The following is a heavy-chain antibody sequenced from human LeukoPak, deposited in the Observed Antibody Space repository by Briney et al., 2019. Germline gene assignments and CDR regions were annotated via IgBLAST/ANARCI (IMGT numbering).Heavy chain of an antibody. V-gene: IGHV3-23*01. J-gene: IGHJ4*02. D-gene: IGHD2-15*01. CDR2: LSDSGRTT. CDR3: AKGGSSGGSCYFDY. CDR1: GFTFSNYA. Sequence: PGGSLRLSCAAPGFTFSNYAMTWVRQAPGKGLEWVSGLSDSGRTTYYTGSVKGRFTISRDNSKNTLYLQMNSLRAEDTAIYYCAKGGSSGGSCYFDYWGQGTLVSVSS.